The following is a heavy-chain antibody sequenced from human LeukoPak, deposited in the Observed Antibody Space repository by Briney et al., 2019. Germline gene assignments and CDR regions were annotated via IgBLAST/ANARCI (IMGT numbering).Heavy chain of an antibody. Sequence: SETLSLTWTVSGGSISSSSYYWGWIRQPPGKGLEWIRSIYYSGSTYYNPSLKSRVTISVDTTKNQFSLKLSSVTAADTAVYYCARHSRNDFRGPAFVDVWGQGTTVTVSS. J-gene: IGHJ6*02. CDR2: IYYSGST. V-gene: IGHV4-39*01. CDR3: ARHSRNDFRGPAFVDV. D-gene: IGHD3-3*01. CDR1: GGSISSSSYY.